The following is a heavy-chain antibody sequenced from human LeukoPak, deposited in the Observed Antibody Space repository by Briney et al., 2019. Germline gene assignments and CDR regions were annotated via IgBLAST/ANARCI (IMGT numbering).Heavy chain of an antibody. Sequence: ASVKVSCKASGYTFTSYYMHWVRQAPGHGLEWIGVIHPSATSTNYAQKFHDRVTITRDTSTNTVYMELSSLRSEDTAVYYCARGTTMPFLTWGQGTLVTVSS. J-gene: IGHJ4*02. CDR2: IHPSATST. CDR1: GYTFTSYY. CDR3: ARGTTMPFLT. D-gene: IGHD3-3*02. V-gene: IGHV1-46*01.